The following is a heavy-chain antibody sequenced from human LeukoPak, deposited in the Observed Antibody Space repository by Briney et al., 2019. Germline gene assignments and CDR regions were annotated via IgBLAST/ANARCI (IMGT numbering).Heavy chain of an antibody. D-gene: IGHD6-19*01. J-gene: IGHJ4*02. Sequence: GGSLRLSCAASGFTFSSYGMHWVRQAPGKGLEWVAVIWYDGSNKYYADSVKGRFTISRDNSKSTLYLQMNSLRAEDTAVYYCARGPISGWSADYWGQGTLVTVSS. CDR3: ARGPISGWSADY. V-gene: IGHV3-33*01. CDR2: IWYDGSNK. CDR1: GFTFSSYG.